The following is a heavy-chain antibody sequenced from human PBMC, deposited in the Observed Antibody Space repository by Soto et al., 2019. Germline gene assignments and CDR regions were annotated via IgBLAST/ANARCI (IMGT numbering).Heavy chain of an antibody. J-gene: IGHJ6*02. CDR1: GFTFSSYA. V-gene: IGHV3-23*01. CDR2: ISGSGGST. Sequence: GGSLRLSCAASGFTFSSYAMSWVRQAPGKGLEWVSAISGSGGSTYYADSVKGQFTISRDNSKNTLYLQMNSLRAEDTAVYYCAKSGCSSTSCYAYYYYYGMDVWGQGTTVTVSS. D-gene: IGHD2-2*01. CDR3: AKSGCSSTSCYAYYYYYGMDV.